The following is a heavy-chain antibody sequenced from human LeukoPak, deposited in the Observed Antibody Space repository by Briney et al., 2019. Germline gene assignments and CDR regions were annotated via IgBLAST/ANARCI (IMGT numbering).Heavy chain of an antibody. Sequence: SETLSLTCTVSGGSISSYYWSWIRQPPGKGLEWIGYIYYSGSTDYNPSLKSRVTISVDTSKNQFSLKLSSVTAADTAVYYCAGLTTVTTVFDYWGQGTLVTVSS. J-gene: IGHJ4*02. V-gene: IGHV4-59*01. CDR3: AGLTTVTTVFDY. CDR2: IYYSGST. CDR1: GGSISSYY. D-gene: IGHD4-17*01.